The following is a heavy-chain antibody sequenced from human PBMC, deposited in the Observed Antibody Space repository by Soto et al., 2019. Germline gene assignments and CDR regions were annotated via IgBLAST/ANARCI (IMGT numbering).Heavy chain of an antibody. CDR3: ASLLDILTGYYSPSGAYYYYGMDV. D-gene: IGHD3-9*01. Sequence: EVQLVESGGGLVKPGGSLRLSCAASGFTFSSYSMNWVRQAPGKGLEWVSSISSSSSTIYYADSVKGRFTISRDNAKNSLYLQMNSLRDEDTAVYYCASLLDILTGYYSPSGAYYYYGMDVWGQGTTVTVSS. V-gene: IGHV3-21*01. CDR2: ISSSSSTI. CDR1: GFTFSSYS. J-gene: IGHJ6*02.